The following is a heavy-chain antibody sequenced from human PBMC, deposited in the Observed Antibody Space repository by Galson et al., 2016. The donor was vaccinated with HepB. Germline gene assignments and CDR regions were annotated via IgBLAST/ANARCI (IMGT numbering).Heavy chain of an antibody. D-gene: IGHD2-2*01. J-gene: IGHJ2*01. Sequence: SLRLSCAASGFLFSDYGMHWVRQAPGKGLEWVAVVFYDDSRKYYADFVKGRFSISRDNSKSSLYLDMSSLRAEDTAVYYCVRDISSSHFDLWGCGTLVTVTS. V-gene: IGHV3-33*01. CDR1: GFLFSDYG. CDR3: VRDISSSHFDL. CDR2: VFYDDSRK.